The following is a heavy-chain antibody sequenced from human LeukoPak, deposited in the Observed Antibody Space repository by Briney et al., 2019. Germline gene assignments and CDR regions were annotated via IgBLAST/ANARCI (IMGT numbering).Heavy chain of an antibody. J-gene: IGHJ6*02. V-gene: IGHV3-48*01. CDR2: ISSSSSTI. Sequence: GGSLRLSCAASGFTFSSYSMNWVRQAPGKGLEWVSYISSSSSTIYYADSVKGRFTISRDNAKNSLYLQMNSLGAEDTAVYYCARIHSSSWYGESGYGMDVWGQGTTVTVSS. CDR1: GFTFSSYS. D-gene: IGHD6-13*01. CDR3: ARIHSSSWYGESGYGMDV.